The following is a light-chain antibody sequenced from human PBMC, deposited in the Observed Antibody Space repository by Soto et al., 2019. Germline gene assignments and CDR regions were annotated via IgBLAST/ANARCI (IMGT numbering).Light chain of an antibody. V-gene: IGKV3-15*01. Sequence: EIVMTQSPATLSVSPGERATLSCRASQSVSSNLAWYQQKPGQAPRLLIYGASTRATGIPARFSGSGSGTEFTLTLSSLQSEDFAVYYCQQYKNWPQTFGQGTKVEIK. CDR2: GAS. CDR1: QSVSSN. CDR3: QQYKNWPQT. J-gene: IGKJ1*01.